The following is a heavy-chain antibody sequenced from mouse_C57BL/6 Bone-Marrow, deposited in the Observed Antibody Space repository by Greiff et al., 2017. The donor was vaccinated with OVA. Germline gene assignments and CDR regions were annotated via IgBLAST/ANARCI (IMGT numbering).Heavy chain of an antibody. D-gene: IGHD2-4*01. CDR2: ISSGSSTI. Sequence: EVNVVESGGGLVKPGGSLKLSCAASGFTFSDYGMHWVRQAPEKGLEWVAYISSGSSTIYYADTVKGRFTISRDNAKNTLFLQMTSLRSEDTAMDYCARYDYVKDYFDYWGQGTTLTVSS. CDR3: ARYDYVKDYFDY. J-gene: IGHJ2*01. V-gene: IGHV5-17*01. CDR1: GFTFSDYG.